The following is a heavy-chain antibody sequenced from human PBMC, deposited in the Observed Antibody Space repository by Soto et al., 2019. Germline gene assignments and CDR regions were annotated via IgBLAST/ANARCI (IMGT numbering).Heavy chain of an antibody. D-gene: IGHD4-17*01. CDR1: GASIGSGGYY. CDR2: ISYSGST. V-gene: IGHV4-31*03. Sequence: PSETLSLTCNVSGASIGSGGYYWSWLRQHPGKGLEWIGYISYSGSTPYNPSLKSRVTISVDTSQNQFSLKLTSVTAADTALYFCARDLRIGFDFWGQGTLVTVSS. J-gene: IGHJ3*01. CDR3: ARDLRIGFDF.